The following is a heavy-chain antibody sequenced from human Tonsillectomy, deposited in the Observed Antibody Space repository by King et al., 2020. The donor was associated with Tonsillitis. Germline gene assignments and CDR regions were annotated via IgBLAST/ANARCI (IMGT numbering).Heavy chain of an antibody. D-gene: IGHD6-13*01. V-gene: IGHV3-30*01. CDR2: ISDDGNEK. Sequence: VQLVESGGGVVQPGRSLKLSCAASGFTFSSYAMHWVRQAPCKGLEWVAVISDDGNEKNYADSVKGRFTISRENSKNTLYLQVNSLRAEDTAVYYCARDGQLDYWGQGTLVTVSS. CDR3: ARDGQLDY. J-gene: IGHJ4*02. CDR1: GFTFSSYA.